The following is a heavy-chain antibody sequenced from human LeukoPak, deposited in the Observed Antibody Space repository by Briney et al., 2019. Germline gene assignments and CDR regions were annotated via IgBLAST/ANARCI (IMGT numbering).Heavy chain of an antibody. J-gene: IGHJ4*02. CDR3: ARGADREMNGCFDY. CDR1: GGSISSSNW. V-gene: IGHV4-4*02. Sequence: PSETLSLTCAVSGGSISSSNWWSWVRQPPGKGLEWIGEIYHSGSTNYNPSLKSRVAISVDTSKNQFSLKLSSVTAADTAVYYCARGADREMNGCFDYWGQGTLVTVSS. CDR2: IYHSGST. D-gene: IGHD5-24*01.